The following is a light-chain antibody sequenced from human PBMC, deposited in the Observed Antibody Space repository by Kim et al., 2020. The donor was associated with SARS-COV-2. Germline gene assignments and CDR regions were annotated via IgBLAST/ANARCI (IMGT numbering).Light chain of an antibody. CDR2: YDS. J-gene: IGLJ3*02. Sequence: PGKTARITCGGNNVRSKSVHWYQQKPDQAPVLVIYYDSDRPSGIPERFSGSNSENTATLTISRVEAGDEADYYCQVWDSSSDHRVFGGGTQLTVL. CDR3: QVWDSSSDHRV. V-gene: IGLV3-21*04. CDR1: NVRSKS.